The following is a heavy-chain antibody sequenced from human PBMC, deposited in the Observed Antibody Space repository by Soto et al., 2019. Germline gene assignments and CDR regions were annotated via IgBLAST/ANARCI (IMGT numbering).Heavy chain of an antibody. J-gene: IGHJ6*02. CDR2: IYSGGST. CDR3: ARGSGWFGELLNYYYYYGMDV. D-gene: IGHD3-10*01. V-gene: IGHV3-53*01. Sequence: GGSLRLSCAASGFTVSSNYMSWVRQAPGKGLEWVSVIYSGGSTYYADSVKGRFTISRDNSKNTLYLQMNSLRAEDAAVYYCARGSGWFGELLNYYYYYGMDVWGQGTKVTVSS. CDR1: GFTVSSNY.